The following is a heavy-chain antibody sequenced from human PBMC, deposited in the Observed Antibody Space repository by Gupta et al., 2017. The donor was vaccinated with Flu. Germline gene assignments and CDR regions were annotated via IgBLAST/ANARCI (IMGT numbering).Heavy chain of an antibody. J-gene: IGHJ5*02. Sequence: QPPGKGLEWIGIISYSGSTFYNPSLEGRVTISVDMSKSQFSLRLRSVTAADTAVYFCARRVSFKAAPDNWFEPWGQETLVTVSS. D-gene: IGHD6-13*01. CDR3: ARRVSFKAAPDNWFEP. CDR2: ISYSGST. V-gene: IGHV4-39*01.